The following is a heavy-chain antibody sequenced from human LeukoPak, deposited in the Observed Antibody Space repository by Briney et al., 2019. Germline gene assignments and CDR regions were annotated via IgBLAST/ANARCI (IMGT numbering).Heavy chain of an antibody. V-gene: IGHV4-61*01. CDR2: IYYSGST. D-gene: IGHD4-23*01. CDR3: ARASYGGNVLFDY. Sequence: PSETLSLTCAVSGGSISSSNWWSWIRQPPGKGLEWIGYIYYSGSTNYNPSLKSRVTISVDTSKNQFSLKLSSVTAADTAVYYCARASYGGNVLFDYWGQGTLVTVSS. CDR1: GGSISSSNW. J-gene: IGHJ4*02.